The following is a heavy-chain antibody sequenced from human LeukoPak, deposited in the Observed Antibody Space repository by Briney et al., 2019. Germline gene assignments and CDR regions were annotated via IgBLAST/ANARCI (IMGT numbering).Heavy chain of an antibody. Sequence: PSETLSLTCTVSGYSISSGYYWGWIRQPPGKGLEWIGSIYHSGSTYYNPSLKSRVTISVDTSKNQFSLKLSSVTAADTAVYYCARDCSGGSCYSFWFGPWGQGTLVTVSS. V-gene: IGHV4-38-2*02. CDR1: GYSISSGYY. CDR2: IYHSGST. J-gene: IGHJ5*02. D-gene: IGHD2-15*01. CDR3: ARDCSGGSCYSFWFGP.